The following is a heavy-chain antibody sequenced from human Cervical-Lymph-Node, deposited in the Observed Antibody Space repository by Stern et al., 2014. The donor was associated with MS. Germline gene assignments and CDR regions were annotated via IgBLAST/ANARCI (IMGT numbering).Heavy chain of an antibody. D-gene: IGHD4-11*01. V-gene: IGHV1-18*04. CDR3: ARDGESTVTQYYYGMDV. CDR2: ITANNGNT. CDR1: GYTFTSYG. Sequence: VQLVESGAEVKKPGASVKVSCKASGYTFTSYGISWVRQAPGQGLEWMGRITANNGNTNYAKKLQCKVTMTTDTATSTAYMELRSRRSDDTAVYYCARDGESTVTQYYYGMDVWGQGTTVTVSS. J-gene: IGHJ6*02.